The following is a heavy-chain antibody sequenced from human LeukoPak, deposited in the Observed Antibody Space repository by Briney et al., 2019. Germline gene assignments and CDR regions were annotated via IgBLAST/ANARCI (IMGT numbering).Heavy chain of an antibody. V-gene: IGHV4-34*01. CDR1: GGSFSGYY. D-gene: IGHD3-22*01. CDR3: ARTAPSRRITMIVVVINAFDI. CDR2: INHSGST. Sequence: SETLSLTCPLYGGSFSGYYWSWIRQPPGKGLEWIGEINHSGSTNYNPSLKSRVTISVDTSKNQFSLKLSSVTAADTAVYYCARTAPSRRITMIVVVINAFDIWGQGTMVTVSS. J-gene: IGHJ3*02.